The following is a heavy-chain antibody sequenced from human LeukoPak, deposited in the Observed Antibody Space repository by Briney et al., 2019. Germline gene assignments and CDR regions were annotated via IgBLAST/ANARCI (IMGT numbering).Heavy chain of an antibody. Sequence: SETLSLTCAVYGGPFSGYYWSWIRQPPGKGLEWIGEINHSGSTSYNPSLKSRVTISVDTSKNQFSLKLSSVTAADTAVYYCARDRRYCSSTSCYTDWFDPWGQGTLVTVSS. V-gene: IGHV4-34*01. D-gene: IGHD2-2*02. J-gene: IGHJ5*02. CDR2: INHSGST. CDR3: ARDRRYCSSTSCYTDWFDP. CDR1: GGPFSGYY.